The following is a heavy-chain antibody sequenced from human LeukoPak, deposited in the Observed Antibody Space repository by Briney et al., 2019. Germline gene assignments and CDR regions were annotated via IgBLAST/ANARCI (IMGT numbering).Heavy chain of an antibody. CDR1: GGSMNNYY. CDR2: IYTSGST. D-gene: IGHD6-13*01. V-gene: IGHV4-4*07. J-gene: IGHJ4*02. CDR3: AREGIAAAGTIDY. Sequence: SETLSLTCTVSGGSMNNYYWSWIRQPAGKGLEWIGRIYTSGSTNYNPSLKSRVTISVDTSKNQFSLKLSSVTAADTAVYYCAREGIAAAGTIDYWGQGTLVTVSS.